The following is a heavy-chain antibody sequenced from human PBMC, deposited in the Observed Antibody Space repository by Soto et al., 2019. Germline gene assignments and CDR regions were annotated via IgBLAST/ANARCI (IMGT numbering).Heavy chain of an antibody. CDR1: GGTFSSHA. J-gene: IGHJ6*02. Sequence: QVQLVQSGAEVKKPGSSVKVSCKASGGTFSSHALSWVRQAPGQGLEWMGGIIPIFGTANYAQKFQGRVTITADESTSTAYMELGSLSSEDTAVSYCAGERIRDILVVIADTLGGIDVGGLGTTGTVS. CDR3: AGERIRDILVVIADTLGGIDV. CDR2: IIPIFGTA. D-gene: IGHD2-15*01. V-gene: IGHV1-69*12.